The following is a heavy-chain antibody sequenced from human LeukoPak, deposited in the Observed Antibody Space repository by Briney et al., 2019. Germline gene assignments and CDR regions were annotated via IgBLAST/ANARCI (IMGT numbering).Heavy chain of an antibody. V-gene: IGHV3-30*04. J-gene: IGHJ4*02. CDR1: GFTFSSYA. D-gene: IGHD3-22*01. CDR3: TRDLTGHYSIDY. CDR2: ISNNGRNK. Sequence: PGGSLRLSCAASGFTFSSYAMSWVRQAPGKGLEWVAFISNNGRNKDYADSVKGRFTISRDNSKNTLYLQVNSLRPDDTAVYYCTRDLTGHYSIDYWGQGTLVTVSS.